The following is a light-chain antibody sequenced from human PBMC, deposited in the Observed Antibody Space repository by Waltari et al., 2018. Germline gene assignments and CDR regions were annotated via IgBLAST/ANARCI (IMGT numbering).Light chain of an antibody. CDR2: NNN. J-gene: IGLJ1*01. V-gene: IGLV1-44*01. Sequence: QSVLTQSPSASETPGQRVTISCSGSSSNIGSDAVNWYKQLPGTAPQLLICNNNQRPSGVPDRFSGSKSGTSASLAISGLQSDDEADYYCAAWDDSLNGYVFGTGTRVTVL. CDR3: AAWDDSLNGYV. CDR1: SSNIGSDA.